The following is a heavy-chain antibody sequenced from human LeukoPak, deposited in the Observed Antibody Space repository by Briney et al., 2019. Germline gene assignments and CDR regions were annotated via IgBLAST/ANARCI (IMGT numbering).Heavy chain of an antibody. V-gene: IGHV3-23*01. J-gene: IGHJ5*02. CDR2: TSSSDAGT. CDR3: ARLFSFPLRAPFDP. Sequence: GGSLRLSCAASGFPLSSYAMSWVRQAPGKGLEWVSATSSSDAGTYYADSVRGRFTISRDNSKNTLYLQMNSLRLEDAAVYYCARLFSFPLRAPFDPWGQGTLVTVSS. CDR1: GFPLSSYA. D-gene: IGHD2/OR15-2a*01.